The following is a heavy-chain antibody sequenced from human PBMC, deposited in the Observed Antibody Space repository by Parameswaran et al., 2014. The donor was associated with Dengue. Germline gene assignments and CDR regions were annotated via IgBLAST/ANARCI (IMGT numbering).Heavy chain of an antibody. V-gene: IGHV3-23*01. D-gene: IGHD3-3*01. J-gene: IGHJ4*02. CDR2: ISGSGGST. Sequence: WIRQPPGKGLEWVSAISGSGGSTYYADSVKGRFTISRDNSKNTLYLQMNSLRAEDTAVYYCAKDRSYDFWSVYWGQGTLVTVSS. CDR3: AKDRSYDFWSVY.